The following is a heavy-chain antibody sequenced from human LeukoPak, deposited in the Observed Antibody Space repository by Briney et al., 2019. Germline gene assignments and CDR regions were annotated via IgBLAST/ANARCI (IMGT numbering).Heavy chain of an antibody. J-gene: IGHJ6*02. CDR2: IIPILGIA. V-gene: IGHV1-69*04. D-gene: IGHD3-9*01. CDR3: ARADYDILGGQQGYYYGMDV. Sequence: SVKVSCKASGGTFSSYAISWVRQAPGQGLEWMGRIIPILGIANYAQKFQGRVTITADKSTSTAYMELSSLRSEDTAVYYCARADYDILGGQQGYYYGMDVWGQGTTVTVSS. CDR1: GGTFSSYA.